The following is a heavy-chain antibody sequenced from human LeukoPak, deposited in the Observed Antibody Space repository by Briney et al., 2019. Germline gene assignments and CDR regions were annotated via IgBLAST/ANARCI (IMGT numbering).Heavy chain of an antibody. CDR1: GGSFSGYY. D-gene: IGHD2-2*01. CDR2: INHSGST. V-gene: IGHV4-34*01. CDR3: ARGRNNIVVVPAAISSWFDP. Sequence: SETLSLTCAVYGGSFSGYYWSWIRQPPGKGLEWIGEINHSGSTNYNPSLKSRVTISVDTSKNQFSLKLSSVTAADTAVYYCARGRNNIVVVPAAISSWFDPWGQGTLVTVSS. J-gene: IGHJ5*02.